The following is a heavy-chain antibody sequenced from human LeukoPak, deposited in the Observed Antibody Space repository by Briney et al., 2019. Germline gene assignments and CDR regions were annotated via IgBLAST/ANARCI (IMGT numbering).Heavy chain of an antibody. Sequence: GGSLRLSCTASVVSFSVYAISLLRQPPGDGLEWVSTINANSGTTSYAASVRGRLTISRDNSKNKLYLTLNTLRADDTATYYCAKPISGGLAVTADWFHPWGEGTLVVVS. D-gene: IGHD6-19*01. CDR2: INANSGTT. V-gene: IGHV3-23*01. CDR3: AKPISGGLAVTADWFHP. CDR1: VVSFSVYA. J-gene: IGHJ5*01.